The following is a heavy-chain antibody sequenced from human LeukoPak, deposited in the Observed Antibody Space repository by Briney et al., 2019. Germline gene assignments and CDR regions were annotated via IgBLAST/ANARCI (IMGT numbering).Heavy chain of an antibody. V-gene: IGHV3-30*02. D-gene: IGHD2-2*01. Sequence: PGGSLRLSCAASGFTFSSYGMHWVRQAPGRGLEWVAFIRYDGSNKYYADSVKGRFTICRDNSKNTLYLQMNSLRAEDTAVYYCANGPAAMEPYYYYYYMDVWGKGTTVTVSS. CDR3: ANGPAAMEPYYYYYYMDV. J-gene: IGHJ6*03. CDR2: IRYDGSNK. CDR1: GFTFSSYG.